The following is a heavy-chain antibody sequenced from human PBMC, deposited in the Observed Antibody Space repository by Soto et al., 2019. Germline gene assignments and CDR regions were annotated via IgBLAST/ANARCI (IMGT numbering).Heavy chain of an antibody. CDR2: ISGSGGST. D-gene: IGHD3-10*01. V-gene: IGHV3-23*01. CDR3: AKFCRGSTYYFDY. J-gene: IGHJ4*02. Sequence: EVQLLESGGGLVQPGGSLRLSCAASGFTFSNYAMTWVRQAPGKGLEWVPAISGSGGSTYYADSVKGRFTISRDNSKNTLYLQMNSLRAEDTAVYYCAKFCRGSTYYFDYWGQGTLVTVSS. CDR1: GFTFSNYA.